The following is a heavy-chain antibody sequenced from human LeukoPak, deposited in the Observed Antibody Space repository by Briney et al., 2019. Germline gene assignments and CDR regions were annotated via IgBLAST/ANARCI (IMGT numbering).Heavy chain of an antibody. J-gene: IGHJ3*02. CDR2: IHYSGST. CDR1: GDSISSYY. V-gene: IGHV4-59*08. Sequence: SETLSLTCTVSGDSISSYYWSWIRQPPGKGLEWIGYIHYSGSTNYNPSLKSRVTISVDTSKNQFSLKLSSVTAADTAVYFCARHTNRLDAFDIWGQGTMVTVSS. CDR3: ARHTNRLDAFDI. D-gene: IGHD3-3*01.